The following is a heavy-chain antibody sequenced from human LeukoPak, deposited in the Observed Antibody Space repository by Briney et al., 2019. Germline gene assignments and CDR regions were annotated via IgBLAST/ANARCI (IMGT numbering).Heavy chain of an antibody. CDR3: ARLRGVDAFDI. Sequence: PSETLSLTCTVSGGSISSYYWSWIRQPPGKGLEWIGEINHSGSTNYNPSLKSRVTISVDTPKNQFSLKLSSVTAADTAVYYCARLRGVDAFDIWGQGTMVTVSS. CDR1: GGSISSYY. CDR2: INHSGST. D-gene: IGHD3-10*01. V-gene: IGHV4-34*01. J-gene: IGHJ3*02.